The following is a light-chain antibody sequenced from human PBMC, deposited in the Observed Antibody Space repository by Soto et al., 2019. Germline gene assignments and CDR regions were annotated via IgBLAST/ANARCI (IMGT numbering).Light chain of an antibody. Sequence: EIVMTQSPATLSVSPGERATLSCRASQSVSSNLAWYQQKPGQAPRLLIYGASTRPTGIPARCSGSESGTEFTLTISGLQSEDFAVYYCQQYNNWPPLTFGGGTKVEIK. CDR3: QQYNNWPPLT. CDR1: QSVSSN. CDR2: GAS. V-gene: IGKV3-15*01. J-gene: IGKJ4*01.